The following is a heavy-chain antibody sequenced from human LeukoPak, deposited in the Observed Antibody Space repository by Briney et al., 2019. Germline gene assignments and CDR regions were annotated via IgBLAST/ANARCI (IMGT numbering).Heavy chain of an antibody. CDR3: ARDSRSYGDYVAFDY. Sequence: GGSLRLSCAVSGFTVSSNYMSWVRQAPGKGLEWVSVIYIGGSTYYADSVKGRFTISRDNSKNTLYLQMNSLRAEDTAVYYCARDSRSYGDYVAFDYWGQGTLVIVSS. J-gene: IGHJ4*02. D-gene: IGHD4-17*01. V-gene: IGHV3-66*01. CDR2: IYIGGST. CDR1: GFTVSSNY.